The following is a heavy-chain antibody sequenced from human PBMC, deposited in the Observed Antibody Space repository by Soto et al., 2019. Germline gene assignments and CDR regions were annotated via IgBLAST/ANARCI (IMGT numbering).Heavy chain of an antibody. CDR2: ISSSSSYI. V-gene: IGHV3-21*01. Sequence: GGSLRLSCAASGFTFSSYSMNWVRQAPGKGLEWVSSISSSSSYIYYAESVKGRFTISRDNAKNSLYLQMNSLRAEDTAVYYCVRDSNYDILTGYYYYYYGMDVWGQGTTVTVSS. J-gene: IGHJ6*02. D-gene: IGHD3-9*01. CDR1: GFTFSSYS. CDR3: VRDSNYDILTGYYYYYYGMDV.